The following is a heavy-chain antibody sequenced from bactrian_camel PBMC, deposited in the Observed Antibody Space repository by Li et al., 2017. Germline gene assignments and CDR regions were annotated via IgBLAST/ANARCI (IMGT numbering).Heavy chain of an antibody. J-gene: IGHJ4*01. CDR3: ARGRTYLPD. D-gene: IGHD2*01. CDR1: ALTLSSYW. V-gene: IGHV3S26*01. Sequence: HVQLVESGGGLMQPGGSLRLSCAADALTLSSYWMYWVRQAPGKGLEWVSGITYGGDSTYYTASMKGRITISRDNVKNTLYLEIVSLKPEDTAVYYCARGRTYLPDWGQGTQVTVS. CDR2: ITYGGDST.